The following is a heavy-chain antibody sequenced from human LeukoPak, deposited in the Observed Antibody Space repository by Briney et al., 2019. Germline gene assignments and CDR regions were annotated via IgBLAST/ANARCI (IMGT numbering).Heavy chain of an antibody. V-gene: IGHV3-74*01. CDR1: GFTFSSYW. CDR3: TRSLNSGSYPDY. D-gene: IGHD1-26*01. Sequence: GGSLRLSCAASGFTFSSYWMHWVRQAPGKGLMWVSRVNSDGSRTDYADSVKGRITISRDNAKNTLYLQMNSLRAEDTAVYYCTRSLNSGSYPDYWGQGTLVTVSS. CDR2: VNSDGSRT. J-gene: IGHJ4*02.